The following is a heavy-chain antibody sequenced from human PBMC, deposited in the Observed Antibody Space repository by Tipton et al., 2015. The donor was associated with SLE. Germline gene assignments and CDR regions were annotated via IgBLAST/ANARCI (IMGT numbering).Heavy chain of an antibody. J-gene: IGHJ4*02. V-gene: IGHV4-61*08. D-gene: IGHD2-8*02. Sequence: TLSLTCTVSGGSISRIGYYWSWIRQHPGKGLEWIGYIYFSGSANYNPSLKIRVTISLDTSKNQFSLKLSSVTSADTAVYYCARGSCSGGVCYIDYWGQGTLVTVTS. CDR2: IYFSGSA. CDR1: GGSISRIGYY. CDR3: ARGSCSGGVCYIDY.